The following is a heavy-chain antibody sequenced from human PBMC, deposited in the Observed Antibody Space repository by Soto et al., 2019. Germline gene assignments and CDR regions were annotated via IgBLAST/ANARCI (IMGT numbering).Heavy chain of an antibody. Sequence: EVQLVESGGGLVQPGGSLRLSCAASGSTFSSSEMHWVRQAPGKGLEWLSYISKSSRVIYYADSVKGRFTISRDNAKNLLYLQMNSLRAEDTAVYFCASVNLRFSYGIDVWGQGTTVTVSS. CDR1: GSTFSSSE. V-gene: IGHV3-48*03. CDR2: ISKSSRVI. D-gene: IGHD3-3*01. J-gene: IGHJ6*02. CDR3: ASVNLRFSYGIDV.